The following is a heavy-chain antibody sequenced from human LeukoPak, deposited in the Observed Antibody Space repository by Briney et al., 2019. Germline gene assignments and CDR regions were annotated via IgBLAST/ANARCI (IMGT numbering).Heavy chain of an antibody. D-gene: IGHD3-10*01. CDR1: GFTFSSCS. CDR2: ISGSGGIT. Sequence: GGSLRLSCAASGFTFSSCSMSWVRQAPGKGLEWVSVISGSGGITFYADSVKGRFTISRDNSKNTLYLQMNSLRAEDTAVYYCAKSRGIRFYYGMDVWGHGTTVTVSS. CDR3: AKSRGIRFYYGMDV. V-gene: IGHV3-23*01. J-gene: IGHJ6*02.